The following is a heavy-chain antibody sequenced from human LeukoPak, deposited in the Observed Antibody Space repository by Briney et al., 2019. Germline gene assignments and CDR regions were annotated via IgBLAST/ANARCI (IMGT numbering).Heavy chain of an antibody. CDR2: ISGSSSST. Sequence: GGSLRLSCAAAGFTFSDHYMSWIRQAPGKGLEWVSYISGSSSSTNYADSVKGRFTISRDNAKNSLYLQMNRLRAEDAAVYYCARGSRIAVDWGQGTLVTVSS. J-gene: IGHJ4*02. CDR1: GFTFSDHY. D-gene: IGHD6-19*01. CDR3: ARGSRIAVD. V-gene: IGHV3-11*06.